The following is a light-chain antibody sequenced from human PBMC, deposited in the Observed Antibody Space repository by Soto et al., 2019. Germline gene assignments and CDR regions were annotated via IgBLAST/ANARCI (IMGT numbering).Light chain of an antibody. CDR3: QQYYNWPPKYT. CDR2: GAS. CDR1: QSISSN. J-gene: IGKJ2*01. V-gene: IGKV3-15*01. Sequence: EIVMTQSPATLSVSPGERATLSCRASQSISSNLAWYQQKPGQAPSLLIYGASTRATGIPARFSGSGSGTDFTLTISSLQSEDFAVYYCQQYYNWPPKYTFGQGTKLEIK.